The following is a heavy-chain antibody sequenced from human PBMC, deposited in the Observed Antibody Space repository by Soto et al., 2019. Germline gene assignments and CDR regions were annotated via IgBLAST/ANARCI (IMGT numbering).Heavy chain of an antibody. J-gene: IGHJ6*03. CDR2: MNPNSGNT. Sequence: GASVKVSCKASGYTFTSYDINWVRQATGQGLEWMGWMNPNSGNTGYAQKFQGRVTMTRNTSISTAYMELSSLRSEDTAVYYCASSTQYYYYYYMAVWGKGTTVTVSS. CDR1: GYTFTSYD. V-gene: IGHV1-8*01. CDR3: ASSTQYYYYYYMAV.